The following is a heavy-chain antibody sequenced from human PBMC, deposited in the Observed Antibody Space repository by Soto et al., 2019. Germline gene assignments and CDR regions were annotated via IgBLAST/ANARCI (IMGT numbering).Heavy chain of an antibody. V-gene: IGHV3-74*01. CDR1: GFTFSSYW. CDR3: ARDQVKDWYFDL. Sequence: EVQLVESGGGLVQPGGSLRLSCTASGFTFSSYWMHWVRQAPGKGLVWVSRINSDGSSTSYADSVKGRFTISRDNAKNTLYLQMNSLRAEDTAVYYCARDQVKDWYFDLWGRGTLVTVSS. CDR2: INSDGSST. D-gene: IGHD2-21*01. J-gene: IGHJ2*01.